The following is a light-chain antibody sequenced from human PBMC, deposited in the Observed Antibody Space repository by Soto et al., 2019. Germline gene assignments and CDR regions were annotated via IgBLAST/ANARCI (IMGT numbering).Light chain of an antibody. J-gene: IGKJ4*01. CDR1: QSISTY. CDR3: QQSYSTPPT. Sequence: DIQMTQSPSSLSASVGDRVTITCRASQSISTYLNWYQQKPGKAPELMIFAASSLQSGVPSRFSGSGSETDFTLTIITLQPEDFATYYCQQSYSTPPTFGGGTQVEIK. V-gene: IGKV1-39*01. CDR2: AAS.